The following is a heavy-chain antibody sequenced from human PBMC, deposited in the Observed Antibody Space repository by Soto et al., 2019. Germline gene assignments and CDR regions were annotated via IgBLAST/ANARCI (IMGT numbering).Heavy chain of an antibody. CDR2: INHSGST. CDR1: GGSFSGYY. J-gene: IGHJ6*03. CDR3: ARVKKLPAPYSSSWSNFRVYYYYMDV. Sequence: SETLSLTCAVYGGSFSGYYWSWIRQPPGKGLEWIGEINHSGSTNYNPSLKSRVTISVDTSKNQFSLKLSSVTAANTAVYYCARVKKLPAPYSSSWSNFRVYYYYMDVWGKGTTVTVSS. V-gene: IGHV4-34*01. D-gene: IGHD6-13*01.